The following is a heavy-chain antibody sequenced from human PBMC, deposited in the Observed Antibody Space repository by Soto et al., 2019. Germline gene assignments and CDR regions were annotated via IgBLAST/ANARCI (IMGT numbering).Heavy chain of an antibody. CDR3: AREPLGYCNNGVCPYYYYYGMDV. D-gene: IGHD2-8*01. CDR2: IIPIFGTA. CDR1: GGTFSSYA. Sequence: SVKVSCKASGGTFSSYAISWVRQAPGQGLGWMGGIIPIFGTANYAQKFQGRVTITADESTSTAYMELSSLRSEDTAVYYCAREPLGYCNNGVCPYYYYYGMDVWGQGTTVTVSS. V-gene: IGHV1-69*13. J-gene: IGHJ6*02.